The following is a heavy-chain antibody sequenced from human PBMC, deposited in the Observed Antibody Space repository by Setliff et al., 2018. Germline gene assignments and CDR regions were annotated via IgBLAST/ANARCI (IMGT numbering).Heavy chain of an antibody. CDR1: GGSIDSHY. J-gene: IGHJ4*02. CDR3: ARGGEIEPF. Sequence: LSLTCSVSGGSIDSHYWSWIRQPPGKGLEWIGSIYYSGNTNYNPSLKSRVTISVDTSKNQFSLKLSSVTAADTAVYYCARGGEIEPFWGQGTLVTVSS. V-gene: IGHV4-59*08. CDR2: IYYSGNT. D-gene: IGHD3-16*01.